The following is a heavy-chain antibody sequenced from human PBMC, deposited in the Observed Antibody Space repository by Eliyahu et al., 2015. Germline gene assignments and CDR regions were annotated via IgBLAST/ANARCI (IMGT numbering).Heavy chain of an antibody. D-gene: IGHD2-2*01. Sequence: EVQLVESGGGLVQPGRSLRLSCAASGFTFDDYAMHWVRXAPGKGLEWVSGISWNSGSIGYADSVKGRFTISRDNAKNSLYLQMNSLRAEDTALYYCAKGVADSSTSCHGGRSVGTCWVYYYYGMDVWGQGTTVTVSS. CDR3: AKGVADSSTSCHGGRSVGTCWVYYYYGMDV. CDR2: ISWNSGSI. CDR1: GFTFDDYA. V-gene: IGHV3-9*01. J-gene: IGHJ6*02.